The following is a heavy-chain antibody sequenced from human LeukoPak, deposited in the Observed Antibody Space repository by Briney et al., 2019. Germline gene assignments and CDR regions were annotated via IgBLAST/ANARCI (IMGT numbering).Heavy chain of an antibody. Sequence: SVKVSCKASGGTFSSYAISWVRQAPGQGLEWMGGIIPIFGTANYAQKFQGRVTITTDESTSTAYMELSSLRSEDTAVYYCARERARSLLLAFDIWGQGTMVTVSS. CDR1: GGTFSSYA. CDR3: ARERARSLLLAFDI. V-gene: IGHV1-69*05. D-gene: IGHD2-21*01. J-gene: IGHJ3*02. CDR2: IIPIFGTA.